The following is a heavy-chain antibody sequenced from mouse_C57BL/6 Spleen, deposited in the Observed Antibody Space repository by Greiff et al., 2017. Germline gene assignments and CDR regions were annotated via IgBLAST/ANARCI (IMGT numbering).Heavy chain of an antibody. Sequence: EVKVVESGGGLVKPGGSLKLSCAASGFTFSDYGMHWVRQAPEKGLEWVAYISSGSSTIYYADTVKGRFTISRDNAKNTLFLQMTSLRSEDTAMYYCAREGVLGGYFDYWGQGTTLTVSS. V-gene: IGHV5-17*01. J-gene: IGHJ2*01. D-gene: IGHD1-1*01. CDR1: GFTFSDYG. CDR2: ISSGSSTI. CDR3: AREGVLGGYFDY.